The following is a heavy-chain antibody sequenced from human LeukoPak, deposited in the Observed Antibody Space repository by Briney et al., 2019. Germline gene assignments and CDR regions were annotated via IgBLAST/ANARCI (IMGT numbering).Heavy chain of an antibody. CDR1: GGSISSGGYY. CDR2: IYYSGST. Sequence: SETLSLTCTVSGGSISSGGYYWSWIRQHPGKGLEWIGSIYYSGSTNYNPSLQGRVTISLDTSRNQFSLKLSSVTAADTAVYYCAREKRVTTYYYGMDVWGQGTTVTVSS. J-gene: IGHJ6*02. D-gene: IGHD4-11*01. V-gene: IGHV4-31*03. CDR3: AREKRVTTYYYGMDV.